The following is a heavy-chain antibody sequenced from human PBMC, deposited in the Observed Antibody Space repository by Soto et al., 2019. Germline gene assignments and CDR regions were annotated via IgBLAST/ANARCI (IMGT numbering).Heavy chain of an antibody. D-gene: IGHD2-15*01. CDR3: ARERGGGGDY. CDR2: IRAYNGNT. Sequence: QVQLGQSGVAVKKPGDSVKVPCKAPGYSFTHSVVTRVRRPPEQGLEWMGWIRAYNGNTNYAQKLQGRVTMTKDTSTSTAYMELRSLRSDDTDVYYCARERGGGGDYWGQGTLVTVSS. CDR1: GYSFTHSV. J-gene: IGHJ4*02. V-gene: IGHV1-18*04.